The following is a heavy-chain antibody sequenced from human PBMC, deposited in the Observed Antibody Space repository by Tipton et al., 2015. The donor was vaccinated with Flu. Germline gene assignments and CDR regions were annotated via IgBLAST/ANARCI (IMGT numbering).Heavy chain of an antibody. CDR2: IFPADSDT. CDR1: GYSFASYW. J-gene: IGHJ4*02. V-gene: IGHV5-51*01. D-gene: IGHD3/OR15-3a*01. Sequence: QLVQSGAVVKKPGESLTISCKGSGYSFASYWIGWVRQVPGKSLEWMGIIFPADSDTTYSPSFQGQVTISVDKSISTAYLQWSSLKASDTAMYYCARNMIFGVVESGVDHFDYWGQGTLVTVSS. CDR3: ARNMIFGVVESGVDHFDY.